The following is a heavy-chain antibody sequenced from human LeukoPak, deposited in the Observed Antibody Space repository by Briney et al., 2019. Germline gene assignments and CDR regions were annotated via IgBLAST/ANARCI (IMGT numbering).Heavy chain of an antibody. CDR1: GYTFTSYG. CDR3: ARDLPENYYDSSGYPHDAFDI. V-gene: IGHV1-18*01. Sequence: ASVKVSCKASGYTFTSYGISWVRQAPGQGLEWMGWISAYNGNTNYAQKLQGRVTMTTDTSTSTAYMELRSLRSDDTAVYYCARDLPENYYDSSGYPHDAFDIWGQGTMVTVSS. J-gene: IGHJ3*02. CDR2: ISAYNGNT. D-gene: IGHD3-22*01.